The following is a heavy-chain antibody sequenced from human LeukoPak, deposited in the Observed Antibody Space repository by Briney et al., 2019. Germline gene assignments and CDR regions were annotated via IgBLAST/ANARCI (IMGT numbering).Heavy chain of an antibody. J-gene: IGHJ4*02. V-gene: IGHV4-59*01. D-gene: IGHD3-10*01. CDR1: GGSISSYY. Sequence: SETLSLTCTVSGGSISSYYWSWIRQPPGKGLEWIGYIYYSGSTNYNPSLKSRVTISVDTSKNQFSLKLSSVTAADTAVYYCARGRELLFNYWGQGTLVTVSS. CDR2: IYYSGST. CDR3: ARGRELLFNY.